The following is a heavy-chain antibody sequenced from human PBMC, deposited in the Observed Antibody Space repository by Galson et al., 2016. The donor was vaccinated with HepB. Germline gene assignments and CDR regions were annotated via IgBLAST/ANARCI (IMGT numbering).Heavy chain of an antibody. CDR3: VRGVGAHDY. D-gene: IGHD1-26*01. Sequence: SETLSLTCTVSGGSISSYYWSWIRQPPGKGLEWIGYIYYSGSTNYNPSLKSRVTISVDTSKNQFSLKLSSVTAADTAVYYCVRGVGAHDYWGQGTLVTVSS. V-gene: IGHV4-59*01. CDR1: GGSISSYY. CDR2: IYYSGST. J-gene: IGHJ4*02.